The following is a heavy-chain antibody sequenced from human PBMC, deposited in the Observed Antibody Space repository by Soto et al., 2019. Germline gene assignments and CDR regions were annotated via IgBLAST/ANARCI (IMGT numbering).Heavy chain of an antibody. V-gene: IGHV4-39*01. Sequence: SETLSLTCIVSGGSISSSSYYWGWIRQPPGKGLEWIGSIYYSGSTYYNPSLKSRVTISVDTSKNQFSLKLSSVTAADTAVYYCARPGYYYDSSGYPFDYWGQGTLVTVSS. CDR3: ARPGYYYDSSGYPFDY. CDR1: GGSISSSSYY. J-gene: IGHJ4*02. CDR2: IYYSGST. D-gene: IGHD3-22*01.